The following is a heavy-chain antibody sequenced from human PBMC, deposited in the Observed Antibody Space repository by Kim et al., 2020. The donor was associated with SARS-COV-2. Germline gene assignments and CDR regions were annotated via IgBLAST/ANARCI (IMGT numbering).Heavy chain of an antibody. CDR3: AKDLYGSGSYTWGYFDY. J-gene: IGHJ4*02. CDR2: ISYDGSDK. CDR1: GFTFSRYG. V-gene: IGHV3-30*18. Sequence: GGSLRLSCVASGFTFSRYGMHWVRQAPGKGLEWVTFISYDGSDKYYADSVKGRFTISRDNSKNTLFLQLDSLGAEDTAMYYCAKDLYGSGSYTWGYFDYWGQGTLVTVSS. D-gene: IGHD3-10*01.